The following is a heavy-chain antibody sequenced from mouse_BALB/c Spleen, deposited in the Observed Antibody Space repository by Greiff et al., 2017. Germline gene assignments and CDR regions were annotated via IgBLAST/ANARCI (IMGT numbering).Heavy chain of an antibody. V-gene: IGHV1-5*01. CDR2: IYPGNSDT. CDR1: GYTFTSYW. CDR3: TRLNTAHWYFDV. D-gene: IGHD1-2*01. Sequence: EVQRVESGTVLARPGASVKMSCKASGYTFTSYWMHWVKQRPGQGLEWIGAIYPGNSDTSYNQKFKGKAKLTAVTATSTAYMELSSLTNEDSAVYYCTRLNTAHWYFDVWGAGTTVTVSS. J-gene: IGHJ1*01.